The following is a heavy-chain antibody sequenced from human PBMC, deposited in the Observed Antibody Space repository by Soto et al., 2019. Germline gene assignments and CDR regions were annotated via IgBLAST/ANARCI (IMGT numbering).Heavy chain of an antibody. CDR3: ARQGVQQWLVVGVDSSTYYGMDV. V-gene: IGHV4-39*01. CDR1: GGSISSSSYY. J-gene: IGHJ6*02. CDR2: IYYSGST. Sequence: SETLSLTCTVSGGSISSSSYYWGWIRQPPGKGLEWIGSIYYSGSTYYNPSLKSRVTISVDTSKNQFSLKLSSVTAADTAVYYCARQGVQQWLVVGVDSSTYYGMDVLGEALTVTV. D-gene: IGHD6-19*01.